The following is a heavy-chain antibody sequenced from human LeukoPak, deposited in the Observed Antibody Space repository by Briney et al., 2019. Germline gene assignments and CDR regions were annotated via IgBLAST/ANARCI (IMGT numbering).Heavy chain of an antibody. CDR3: VRHDGRGGATMGSLDS. Sequence: PSQTLSLTCTVSGDSITSSSHHWGWIRQSPGKGLEWIGSIYFGRTTYYNPSLSSRVALSVVTSKNQFFLQLTSVTAADTAVYYCVRHDGRGGATMGSLDSWGQGSLVTVSS. J-gene: IGHJ4*02. CDR1: GDSITSSSHH. V-gene: IGHV4-39*01. D-gene: IGHD5-12*01. CDR2: IYFGRTT.